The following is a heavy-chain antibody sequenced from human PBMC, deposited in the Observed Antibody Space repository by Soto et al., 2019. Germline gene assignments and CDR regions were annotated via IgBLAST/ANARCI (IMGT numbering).Heavy chain of an antibody. CDR1: VFSFSSHE. CDR2: ISYSGSPT. J-gene: IGHJ4*01. CDR3: VRDRTLLVSTSIDY. D-gene: IGHD5-12*01. Sequence: QPWGSLRLSCSASVFSFSSHEMNWGRQAPGKGLEWVAYISYSGSPTKYADSVKGRFTISRDNARNSLFLQMNSLRVEDSALYYCVRDRTLLVSTSIDYWGHGTLVTVSS. V-gene: IGHV3-48*03.